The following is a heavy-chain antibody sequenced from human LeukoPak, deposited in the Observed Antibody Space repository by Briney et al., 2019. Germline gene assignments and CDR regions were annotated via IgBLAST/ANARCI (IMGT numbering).Heavy chain of an antibody. Sequence: PSETLSLTCTVSGGSISNDNYYWSWIRQPAGRGLEWIGRIYSSGTTNYNLSLKSRVIISVNTSKNQFSLTVASVTAADTAVYYCARGRGTTVTTYCFENWGQGTRVIVSS. J-gene: IGHJ4*02. CDR1: GGSISNDNYY. V-gene: IGHV4-61*02. D-gene: IGHD4-17*01. CDR3: ARGRGTTVTTYCFEN. CDR2: IYSSGTT.